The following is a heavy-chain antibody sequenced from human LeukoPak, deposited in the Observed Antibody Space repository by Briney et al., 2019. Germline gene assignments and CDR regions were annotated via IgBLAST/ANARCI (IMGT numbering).Heavy chain of an antibody. J-gene: IGHJ4*02. CDR1: GMTFSGYS. CDR2: INSGNNNI. CDR3: ATDRGWAFDY. Sequence: GGPLRLSCAAPGMTFSGYSFNWVRQAPGKGLEWVSYINSGNNNIWYADSVKGRFTIYRDIAQHSLYLQMNSLRDEDTAVYYCATDRGWAFDYWGQGTLVTVSS. V-gene: IGHV3-48*02. D-gene: IGHD6-19*01.